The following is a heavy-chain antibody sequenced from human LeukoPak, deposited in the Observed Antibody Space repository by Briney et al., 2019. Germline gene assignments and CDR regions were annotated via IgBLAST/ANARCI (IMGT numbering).Heavy chain of an antibody. CDR3: ARDQWDSSGWYNYYYMDV. Sequence: GGSLRLSCTASGFTFGDYAMSWVRQAPGKGLEWVSSISSGSSYIYYADSVKGRFTISRDNAKNSLYLQMNSLRAEDTAVYDCARDQWDSSGWYNYYYMDVWGKGTTVTVSS. CDR2: ISSGSSYI. CDR1: GFTFGDYA. J-gene: IGHJ6*03. D-gene: IGHD6-19*01. V-gene: IGHV3-21*01.